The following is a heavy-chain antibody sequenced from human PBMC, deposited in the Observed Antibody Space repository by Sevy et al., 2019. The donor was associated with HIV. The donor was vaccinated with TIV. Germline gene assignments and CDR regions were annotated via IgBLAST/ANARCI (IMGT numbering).Heavy chain of an antibody. J-gene: IGHJ2*01. CDR1: GFTFSSEY. CDR3: AIEYWWRFVL. D-gene: IGHD2-8*02. Sequence: GGSLRLSCAASGFTFSSEYMTWVRQAPGKGLQSVAKIKPDGSEEWYVDSVEGRFTVSRDNAKNILYLQMNSLRTDDTGVYYCAIEYWWRFVLWGRGTLVTVSS. CDR2: IKPDGSEE. V-gene: IGHV3-7*03.